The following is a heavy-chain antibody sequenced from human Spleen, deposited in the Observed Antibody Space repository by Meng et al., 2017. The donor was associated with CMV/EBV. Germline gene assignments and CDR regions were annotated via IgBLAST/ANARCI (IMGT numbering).Heavy chain of an antibody. CDR2: ISSSGSTI. Sequence: GESLKISCAASGFTFSDYYMSWIRQAPGKGLEWVSYISSSGSTIYYADSVKGRFTISRDNSKNTLYLQMNSLGAEDTAVYYCAKDVVPGRLVPDWFDPWGQGTLVTVSS. CDR1: GFTFSDYY. CDR3: AKDVVPGRLVPDWFDP. J-gene: IGHJ5*02. D-gene: IGHD2-2*01. V-gene: IGHV3-11*01.